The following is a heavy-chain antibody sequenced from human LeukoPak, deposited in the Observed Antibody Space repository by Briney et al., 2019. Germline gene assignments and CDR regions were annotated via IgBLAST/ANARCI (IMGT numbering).Heavy chain of an antibody. J-gene: IGHJ5*02. CDR1: GFTFSSYA. CDR3: ARAGPPAFDP. V-gene: IGHV3-48*03. CDR2: ISYSGSTT. Sequence: GGSLRLSCTASGFTFSSYAMNWVRQAPGKGLEWVSYISYSGSTTSYADSVKGRFTISRDNAKNSLYLQMNSLRAEDTAVYYCARAGPPAFDPWGQGTLVTVSS.